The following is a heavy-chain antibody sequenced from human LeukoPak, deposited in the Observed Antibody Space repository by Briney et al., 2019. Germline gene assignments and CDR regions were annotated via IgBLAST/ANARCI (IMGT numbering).Heavy chain of an antibody. CDR2: IGGSGSPSSA. CDR1: GFTFSTYA. Sequence: GGSQRLSCAASGFTFSTYAMTWVRQAPGKGLEWVSTIGGSGSPSSASYADSVKGRFTISSDKSKDTLYLLINSLRADDTAIYYCAKNVLGMRAFDIWGQGTMVTVSS. D-gene: IGHD3-16*01. V-gene: IGHV3-23*01. J-gene: IGHJ3*02. CDR3: AKNVLGMRAFDI.